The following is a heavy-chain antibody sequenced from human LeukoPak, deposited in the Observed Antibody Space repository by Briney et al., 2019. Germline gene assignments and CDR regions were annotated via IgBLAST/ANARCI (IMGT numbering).Heavy chain of an antibody. CDR1: GGSISSSSYY. J-gene: IGHJ4*02. CDR2: IYYSGST. Sequence: PSETLSLTCTVSGGSISSSSYYWGWIRQPPGKGLEWIGSIYYSGSTYYNPSLKSRVTISVDTSKNQFSLKLSSVTAADTAVYYCAKAVFVGDYVIGTIDYWGQGTLVTVSS. CDR3: AKAVFVGDYVIGTIDY. V-gene: IGHV4-39*01. D-gene: IGHD4-17*01.